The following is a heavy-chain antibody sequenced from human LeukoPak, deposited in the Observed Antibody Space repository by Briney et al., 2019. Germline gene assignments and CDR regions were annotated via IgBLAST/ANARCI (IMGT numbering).Heavy chain of an antibody. CDR1: GFTFSSYG. CDR3: AKAEYNWKYRNGAFDI. J-gene: IGHJ3*02. D-gene: IGHD1-7*01. CDR2: IRYDGSNK. Sequence: GGSLRLSCAASGFTFSSYGMHWVRQAPGKGLEWVAFIRYDGSNKYYADSVKGRFTISRDNSKNTLYLQMNSLRAEDTAVYYCAKAEYNWKYRNGAFDIWGQGTMVTVSS. V-gene: IGHV3-30*02.